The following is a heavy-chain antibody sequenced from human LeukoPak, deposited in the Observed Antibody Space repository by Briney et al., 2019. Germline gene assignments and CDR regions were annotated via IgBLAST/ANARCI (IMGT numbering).Heavy chain of an antibody. Sequence: PGGSLRLTCAASGFSFSAYGMNWVRQAPGKGLEWVSCISRSGAYIYYADSVKGRFTISRDNAKNSVYLQMNSLRAEDTAIYYCASPSSYGDYYFGYWGQGTLVTVSS. CDR1: GFSFSAYG. D-gene: IGHD4-17*01. CDR3: ASPSSYGDYYFGY. V-gene: IGHV3-21*01. J-gene: IGHJ4*02. CDR2: ISRSGAYI.